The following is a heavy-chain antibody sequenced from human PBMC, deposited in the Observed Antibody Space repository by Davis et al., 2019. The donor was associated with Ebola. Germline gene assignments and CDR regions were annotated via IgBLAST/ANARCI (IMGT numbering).Heavy chain of an antibody. J-gene: IGHJ4*02. CDR3: ARDRRDGYNYHFDY. CDR1: AGSITNYY. Sequence: SETLSLTCTVSAGSITNYYWSWIRQPPGKRLEWIGSIYYSGSTNYNPSLKSRVTISLDTSKNQFSLKLTSVTAADTAVYYCARDRRDGYNYHFDYWGQGTLVTVSS. CDR2: IYYSGST. D-gene: IGHD5-24*01. V-gene: IGHV4-59*01.